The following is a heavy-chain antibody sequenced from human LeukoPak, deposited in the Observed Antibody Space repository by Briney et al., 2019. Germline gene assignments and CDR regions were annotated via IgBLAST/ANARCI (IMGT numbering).Heavy chain of an antibody. Sequence: GGSLRLSCAASGFTFSSHWMHWVRQAPGKGLVWVSRINGDGSTTSYADSVKGRFTISRDNAKSTLYLQMNSLRAEDTAVYYCASLSMLTPFDYWGQGTLVTVSS. D-gene: IGHD2-2*01. CDR3: ASLSMLTPFDY. V-gene: IGHV3-74*01. J-gene: IGHJ4*02. CDR1: GFTFSSHW. CDR2: INGDGSTT.